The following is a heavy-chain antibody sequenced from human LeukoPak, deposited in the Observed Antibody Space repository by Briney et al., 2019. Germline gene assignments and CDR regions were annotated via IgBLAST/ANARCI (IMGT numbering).Heavy chain of an antibody. J-gene: IGHJ4*02. CDR1: GFTFSNAW. CDR2: IRTKTGGGTT. V-gene: IGHV3-15*01. CDR3: TTAVAGPYNFDC. D-gene: IGHD6-19*01. Sequence: PGGSLRLSCAASGFTFSNAWMSWVRQAPGKGLEWVGRIRTKTGGGTTDYAAPVKGRFTISRDDSENTLYLQINSLKTEDTAVYYCTTAVAGPYNFDCWGQGTLVTVSS.